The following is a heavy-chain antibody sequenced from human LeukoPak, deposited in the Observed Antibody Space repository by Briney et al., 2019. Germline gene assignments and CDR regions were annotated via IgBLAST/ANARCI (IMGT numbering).Heavy chain of an antibody. CDR1: GGSIGTYH. J-gene: IGHJ4*02. D-gene: IGHD4-17*01. CDR2: IYYSGIT. CDR3: ARGDGDYYPSAY. V-gene: IGHV4-59*01. Sequence: SETLSLTCTVSGGSIGTYHWSWIRQPPGKGLEWIGYIYYSGITNYNPSLKSRVTISVDTSKNQFSLKLSSVTAADTAVYYCARGDGDYYPSAYWGQGALVTVSS.